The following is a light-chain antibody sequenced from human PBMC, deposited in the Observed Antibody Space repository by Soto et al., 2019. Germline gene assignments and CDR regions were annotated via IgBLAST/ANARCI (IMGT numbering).Light chain of an antibody. V-gene: IGKV3-20*01. CDR3: QQYGSSPRALT. CDR2: AAS. J-gene: IGKJ4*01. Sequence: EIVLTQSPCTLSLSPGERATLSCRASQSVSSSYLAWYQQKPGQPPRLLIYAASSRATGIPDRFSGSGSGADFTLTISRLEPEDFAVYYCQQYGSSPRALTFGGGTKVDIK. CDR1: QSVSSSY.